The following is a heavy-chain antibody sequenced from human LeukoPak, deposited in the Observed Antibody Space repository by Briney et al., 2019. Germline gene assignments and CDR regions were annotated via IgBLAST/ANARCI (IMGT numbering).Heavy chain of an antibody. J-gene: IGHJ6*02. CDR3: ARVLRLRFARDYYGSGSYPSDV. V-gene: IGHV4-34*01. CDR2: INHSGST. Sequence: SETLSLSCAVYGGSFSGYYWSWIRQPPGKGLEWIGEINHSGSTNYNPSLKSRVTISVDTSKNQFSLKLSSVTAADTAVYYCARVLRLRFARDYYGSGSYPSDVWGQGTTVTVSS. D-gene: IGHD3-10*01. CDR1: GGSFSGYY.